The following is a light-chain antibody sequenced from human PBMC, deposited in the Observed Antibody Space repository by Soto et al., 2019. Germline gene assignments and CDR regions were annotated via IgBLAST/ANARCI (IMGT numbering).Light chain of an antibody. V-gene: IGKV1-39*01. CDR2: AAS. J-gene: IGKJ1*01. CDR1: QSISNY. Sequence: DIQMTQSPSSLSASVGDRVTITCRTSQSISNYLNWYQQKPGKAPNLRIYAASYLQSGVPSRFSASGSGSDFTLTISSLQPEDFATYYCQQSYSAPRTFGPGTEVEIK. CDR3: QQSYSAPRT.